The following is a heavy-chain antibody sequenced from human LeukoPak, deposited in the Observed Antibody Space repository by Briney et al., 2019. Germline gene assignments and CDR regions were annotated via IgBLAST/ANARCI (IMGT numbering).Heavy chain of an antibody. CDR2: IKTDGSIT. J-gene: IGHJ5*02. CDR1: GFSFSVYW. V-gene: IGHV3-74*01. CDR3: ARDSAAAAGRWFDP. D-gene: IGHD6-13*01. Sequence: GGSLRLSCAASGFSFSVYWMHWVRQAPGKGPVWVSRIKTDGSITDYADFVKGRFTISRDNAKNTLYLQMNSLRAEDTAVYYCARDSAAAAGRWFDPWGQGTLVTVSS.